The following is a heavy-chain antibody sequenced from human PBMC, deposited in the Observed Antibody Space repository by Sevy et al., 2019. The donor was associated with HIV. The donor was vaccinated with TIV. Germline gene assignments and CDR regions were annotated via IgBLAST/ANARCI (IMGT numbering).Heavy chain of an antibody. CDR1: GGSIRDNTYF. J-gene: IGHJ4*02. Sequence: SETLSLTCTVSGGSIRDNTYFWGWIRQPPGKGLEWIGSMYYSGSTYYDPSLKGRVTISVDTSNNQFSLKLISVTAADTAVYFCVRRPRNSYTVFGNYYFDYWGQGTLVTVSS. CDR3: VRRPRNSYTVFGNYYFDY. D-gene: IGHD3-3*01. V-gene: IGHV4-39*01. CDR2: MYYSGST.